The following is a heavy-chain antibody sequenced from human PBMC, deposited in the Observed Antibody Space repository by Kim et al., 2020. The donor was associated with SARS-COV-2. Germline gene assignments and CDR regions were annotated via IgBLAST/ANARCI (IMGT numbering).Heavy chain of an antibody. CDR3: TTRSGYSYGYTHDY. V-gene: IGHV3-15*01. CDR2: IKSKTDGGTT. J-gene: IGHJ4*02. Sequence: GGSLRLSCAASGFTFSNAWMSWVRQAPGKGLEWVGRIKSKTDGGTTHYAAPVKGRFTISRDDSKNTLYLQMNSLKTEDTAVYYCTTRSGYSYGYTHDYWGQGTLVTVSS. D-gene: IGHD5-18*01. CDR1: GFTFSNAW.